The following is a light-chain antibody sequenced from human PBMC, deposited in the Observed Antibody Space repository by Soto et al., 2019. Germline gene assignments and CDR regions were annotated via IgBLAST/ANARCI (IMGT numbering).Light chain of an antibody. J-gene: IGLJ1*01. CDR3: CSYAGSSTYV. Sequence: QSALTQPASVSGSPGQSITISCTGNSSDLGSYNLVSWFQQHPGKAPKLMIYEVSKRPSGVSNRFSGSKSGNTASLTISGLQAEDEADYYCCSYAGSSTYVFGTGTKVNVL. V-gene: IGLV2-23*02. CDR2: EVS. CDR1: SSDLGSYNL.